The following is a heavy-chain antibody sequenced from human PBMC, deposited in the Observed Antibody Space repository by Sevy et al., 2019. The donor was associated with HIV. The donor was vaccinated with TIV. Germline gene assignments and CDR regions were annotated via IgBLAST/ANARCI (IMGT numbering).Heavy chain of an antibody. Sequence: GGSLRLSCAASGFPFSVYPMHWVRQAPDKRLEWVAVISSDGSAKYYSDSVRGRFTFSRDNSRNTLYLQMSSLRTEDTVLYYCAGGQDGITDDYWGQGTLVTVSS. CDR1: GFPFSVYP. V-gene: IGHV3-30*15. J-gene: IGHJ4*02. CDR3: AGGQDGITDDY. D-gene: IGHD3-10*01. CDR2: ISSDGSAK.